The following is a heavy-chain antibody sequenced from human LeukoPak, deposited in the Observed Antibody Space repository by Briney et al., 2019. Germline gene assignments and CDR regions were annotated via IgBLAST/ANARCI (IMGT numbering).Heavy chain of an antibody. CDR1: GFTFSSYA. J-gene: IGHJ3*02. CDR2: ISGSGGST. V-gene: IGHV3-23*01. Sequence: GGSLRLSCAASGFTFSSYAMSWVRQAPGKGLEWVSAISGSGGSTYYADSVKGRFTISRDNSKNTLYPQMNSLRAEDTAVYYCAKLDSGPGYGDYGAFDIWGQGTMVTVSS. CDR3: AKLDSGPGYGDYGAFDI. D-gene: IGHD4-17*01.